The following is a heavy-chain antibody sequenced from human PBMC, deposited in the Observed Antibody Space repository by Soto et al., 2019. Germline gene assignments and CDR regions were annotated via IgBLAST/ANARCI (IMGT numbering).Heavy chain of an antibody. CDR2: SIPIFGTA. CDR3: AEPLRTGVPWRVPSYYYYGMDV. J-gene: IGHJ6*02. Sequence: QVQLVQSGAEVKKPGSSVKVSCKASGGTFSSYAISWVRQAPGQGLEWMGGSIPIFGTANYAQKFQVRVTITADDSTSTAYMELSSLSSEDRAVYYCAEPLRTGVPWRVPSYYYYGMDVWGQGTTVTVSS. D-gene: IGHD5-12*01. V-gene: IGHV1-69*01. CDR1: GGTFSSYA.